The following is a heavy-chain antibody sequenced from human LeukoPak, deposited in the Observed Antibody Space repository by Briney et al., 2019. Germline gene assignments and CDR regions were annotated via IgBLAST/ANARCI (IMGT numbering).Heavy chain of an antibody. D-gene: IGHD3-22*01. CDR1: GFIVSSNY. CDR3: AKSSYYDSSGYYREYYFDY. Sequence: GGSLRLSCAASGFIVSSNYMSWVRQAPGKGLEWVSAISGSGGSTNYADSVKGRVTVSRDNSKSTLYLQMNSLRAEDTAVYYYAKSSYYDSSGYYREYYFDYWGQGTLVTVSS. J-gene: IGHJ4*02. V-gene: IGHV3-23*01. CDR2: ISGSGGST.